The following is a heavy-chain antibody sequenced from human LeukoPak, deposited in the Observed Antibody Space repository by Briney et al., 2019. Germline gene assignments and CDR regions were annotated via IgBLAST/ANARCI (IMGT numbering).Heavy chain of an antibody. CDR2: IYHSGST. CDR1: GGSISSGGYY. CDR3: ARDGSYYVGGFDY. D-gene: IGHD1-26*01. V-gene: IGHV4-30-2*01. J-gene: IGHJ4*02. Sequence: PSETLSLTCTVSGGSISSGGYYWSWIRQPPGKGLEWIGYIYHSGSTYYNPSLKSRVTISVDRSKNQFSLKLSSVTAADTAVYYCARDGSYYVGGFDYWGQGTLVTVSS.